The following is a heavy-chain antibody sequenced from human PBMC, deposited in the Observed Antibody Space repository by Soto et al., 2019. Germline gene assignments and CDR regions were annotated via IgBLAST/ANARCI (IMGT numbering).Heavy chain of an antibody. CDR1: GFTVSNNY. V-gene: IGHV3-53*01. D-gene: IGHD2-8*02. Sequence: EVQLVESGGGLIQPGGSLRLSCEASGFTVSNNYMTWVRQAPGKGLEWVSLIYSDVYSGGTTYYADSVKGRVTIFRAQSKNTMYLQMDSLRAEDTDVYFCERELVEVINSNDDYYGLDVWGQGTTVTVSS. CDR2: IYSDVYSGGTT. J-gene: IGHJ6*02. CDR3: ERELVEVINSNDDYYGLDV.